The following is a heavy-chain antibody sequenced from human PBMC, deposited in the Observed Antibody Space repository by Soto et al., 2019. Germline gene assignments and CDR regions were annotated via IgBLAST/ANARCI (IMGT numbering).Heavy chain of an antibody. CDR2: ISGSGNSP. Sequence: EVQLVESGGRLVQRGGSLRLSCSGSGFIFGDHAMHWVRQAPGKGLDWVAGISGSGNSPFFRDSVKGRFTISRDNSKNTVYLAMNNLRDEDSAMYFCARGTHCYSGSHELDAWGLGTLVTVSS. D-gene: IGHD1-26*01. CDR3: ARGTHCYSGSHELDA. V-gene: IGHV3-23*04. CDR1: GFIFGDHA. J-gene: IGHJ5*02.